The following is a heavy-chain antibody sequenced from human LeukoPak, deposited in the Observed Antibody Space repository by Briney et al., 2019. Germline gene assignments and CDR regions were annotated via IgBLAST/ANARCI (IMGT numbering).Heavy chain of an antibody. D-gene: IGHD2-15*01. V-gene: IGHV3-64*01. CDR2: ITANGLGT. Sequence: PGGSLRLSCAASGFNFNIFDMYWVRQSPGEGLEYVSSITANGLGTYYASSVKGRFTISRDNSQNTVFLQMGSLRSEDMAVYYCARARGYCNGGSCYYFDFWGQGTLVTVSS. CDR3: ARARGYCNGGSCYYFDF. J-gene: IGHJ4*02. CDR1: GFNFNIFD.